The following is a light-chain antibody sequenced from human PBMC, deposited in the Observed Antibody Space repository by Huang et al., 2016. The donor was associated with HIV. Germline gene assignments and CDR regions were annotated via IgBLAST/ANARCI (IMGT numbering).Light chain of an antibody. J-gene: IGKJ3*01. CDR2: LGS. CDR1: QSLLHSYGYNF. Sequence: DIILTQSQLSLPVTPGEPASISCRSSQSLLHSYGYNFLQWYVQKPGQSPQLLISLGSDRASGVPDRFTGSGSGTDFTLEISNVEAEDVGIYYCMQTLQTPYTFGPGTTVDF. CDR3: MQTLQTPYT. V-gene: IGKV2-28*01.